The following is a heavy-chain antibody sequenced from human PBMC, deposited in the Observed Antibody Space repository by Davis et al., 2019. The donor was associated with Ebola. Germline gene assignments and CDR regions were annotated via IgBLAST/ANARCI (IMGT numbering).Heavy chain of an antibody. Sequence: SETLSLTCAVSGGSISSSNWWSWVRQPPGKGLEWIGEIYHSGSTNYNPSLKSRVTISVDTSKNQFSLKLSSVTAADTAVYYCARGSLFGVVKYYYYGMDVWGQGTTVTVSS. V-gene: IGHV4-4*02. CDR2: IYHSGST. J-gene: IGHJ6*02. CDR1: GGSISSSNW. D-gene: IGHD3-3*01. CDR3: ARGSLFGVVKYYYYGMDV.